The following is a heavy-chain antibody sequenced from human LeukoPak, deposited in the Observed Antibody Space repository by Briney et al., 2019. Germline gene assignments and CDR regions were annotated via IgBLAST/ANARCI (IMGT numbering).Heavy chain of an antibody. CDR3: VKDLDRLWFAESPMDV. CDR1: GFTFDDYA. D-gene: IGHD3-10*01. Sequence: GGSLRLSCVASGFTFDDYAMHWVRQAPGKGLEWVSGISANSGSIGYADSVKGRFTISRDNAKNSLYLQMNSLRAEDTALYYCVKDLDRLWFAESPMDVWGQGTTVIVSS. V-gene: IGHV3-9*01. CDR2: ISANSGSI. J-gene: IGHJ6*02.